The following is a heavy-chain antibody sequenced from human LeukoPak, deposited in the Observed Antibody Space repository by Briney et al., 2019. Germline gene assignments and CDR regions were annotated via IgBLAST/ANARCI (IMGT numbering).Heavy chain of an antibody. Sequence: HPGGSLRLSCAASGFTFGDYAMHWVRQAPGKGLEWVSLIRGDGGSTYYADSVKGRFTISRDNSKNSLYLQMNSLRTEDTALYYCAKDIGYSYGPMGNYWGQGTLVTVSS. CDR3: AKDIGYSYGPMGNY. CDR1: GFTFGDYA. V-gene: IGHV3-43*02. J-gene: IGHJ4*02. CDR2: IRGDGGST. D-gene: IGHD5-18*01.